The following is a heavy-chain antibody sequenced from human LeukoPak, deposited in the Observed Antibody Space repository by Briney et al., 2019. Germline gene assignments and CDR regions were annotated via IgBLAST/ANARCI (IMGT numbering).Heavy chain of an antibody. J-gene: IGHJ4*02. D-gene: IGHD3-16*02. CDR3: ARGSFLITFGGFIG. CDR1: GFTFTNYW. Sequence: GGSLRLSCAASGFTFTNYWMSWVRQAPGKGLELVANIKQDRSEKYYVDSVKGRFTISRDNAKNSLYLQMNSLRAEDTTVYYCARGSFLITFGGFIGWGQGTLVTVSS. V-gene: IGHV3-7*04. CDR2: IKQDRSEK.